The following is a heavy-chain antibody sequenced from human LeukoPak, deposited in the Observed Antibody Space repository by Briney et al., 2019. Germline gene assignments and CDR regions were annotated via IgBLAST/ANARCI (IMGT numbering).Heavy chain of an antibody. CDR1: GYTFTGYY. V-gene: IGHV1-2*02. Sequence: GASVKVSCKASGYTFTGYYMHWVRQAPGQGLEWMGWINPNSGGTNYAQKFQGRVTMTRDTSISTAYMELSRLRSDDTAVYYCARGRYCSGGSCYWEVLDYWGQGTLVTVSS. J-gene: IGHJ4*02. CDR3: ARGRYCSGGSCYWEVLDY. D-gene: IGHD2-15*01. CDR2: INPNSGGT.